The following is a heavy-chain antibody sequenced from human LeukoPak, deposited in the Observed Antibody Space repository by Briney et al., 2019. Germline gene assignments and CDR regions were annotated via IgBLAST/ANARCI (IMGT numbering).Heavy chain of an antibody. J-gene: IGHJ5*02. CDR1: GGSFSGYY. V-gene: IGHV4-34*01. Sequence: SETLSLTCAVYGGSFSGYYWSWIRQPPGKGLESIGNIHYTGRTYSNASLNSRVTISVDTSKNQFSLKLTSVSAADTAVYYCARQGSMTRGGYWLDPWGRGTLVIVSS. CDR3: ARQGSMTRGGYWLDP. D-gene: IGHD3-10*01. CDR2: IHYTGRT.